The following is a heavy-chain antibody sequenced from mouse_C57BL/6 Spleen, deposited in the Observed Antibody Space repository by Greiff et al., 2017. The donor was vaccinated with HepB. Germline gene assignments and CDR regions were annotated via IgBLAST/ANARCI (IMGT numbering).Heavy chain of an antibody. CDR2: IRSKSNNYAT. CDR1: GFSFNTYA. J-gene: IGHJ3*01. Sequence: EVQVVESGGGLVQPKGSLKLSCAASGFSFNTYAMNWVRQAPGKGLEWVARIRSKSNNYATYYADSVKDRFTISRDDSESMLYLQMNNLKTEDTAMYYCVRQNYDGGFAYWGQGTLVTVSA. V-gene: IGHV10-1*01. D-gene: IGHD2-4*01. CDR3: VRQNYDGGFAY.